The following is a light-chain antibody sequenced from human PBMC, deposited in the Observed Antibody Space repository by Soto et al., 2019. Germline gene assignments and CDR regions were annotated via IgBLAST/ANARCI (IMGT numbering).Light chain of an antibody. V-gene: IGKV1-39*01. Sequence: DIQMTQSPSSLSASVGDRVTITCRASQSISSYLNWYQQKPGKAPKLLIYAASSLQSGVPSRFSGSGSGTDFTLTISRLQPEDLATYYCQKSYSTPWTFGQGTKVEIK. CDR1: QSISSY. J-gene: IGKJ1*01. CDR3: QKSYSTPWT. CDR2: AAS.